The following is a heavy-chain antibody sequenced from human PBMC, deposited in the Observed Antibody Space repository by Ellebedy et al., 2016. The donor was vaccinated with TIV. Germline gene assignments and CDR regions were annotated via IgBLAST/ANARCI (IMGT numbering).Heavy chain of an antibody. D-gene: IGHD2/OR15-2a*01. V-gene: IGHV4-4*02. Sequence: MPSETLSLTCGVSGGSINSDNYWSLVRPSPGRGLWWIGEVYHSGHTNYNPSLRSRVSISVDKSKSQFSLRLRSMTAADTAVYYCARDWTRGGGYFASWFDPWGQGTPVTVSS. J-gene: IGHJ5*02. CDR3: ARDWTRGGGYFASWFDP. CDR1: GGSINSDNY. CDR2: VYHSGHT.